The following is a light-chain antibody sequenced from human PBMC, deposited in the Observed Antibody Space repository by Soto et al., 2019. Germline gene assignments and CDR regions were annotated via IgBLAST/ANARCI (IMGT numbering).Light chain of an antibody. Sequence: DIQMTQSPSSLSASVGDRVTITCRASQAIVNYLAWFQQKPGKAPKSLIYAASNLQSGVPSKFSGSGYGTDFTLTITSLQPEDFATYYCQQYKSYPLAFGGGTKVEIK. V-gene: IGKV1-16*02. CDR2: AAS. CDR1: QAIVNY. J-gene: IGKJ4*01. CDR3: QQYKSYPLA.